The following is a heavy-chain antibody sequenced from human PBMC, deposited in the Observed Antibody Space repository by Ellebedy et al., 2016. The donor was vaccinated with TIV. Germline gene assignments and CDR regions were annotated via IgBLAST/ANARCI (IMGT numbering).Heavy chain of an antibody. CDR2: INPNSGGT. CDR3: ARASRIAAARYMDV. V-gene: IGHV1-2*02. D-gene: IGHD6-13*01. CDR1: GYTFTGYY. J-gene: IGHJ6*03. Sequence: ASVKVSXXASGYTFTGYYMHWVRQAPGQGLEWMGWINPNSGGTNYAQKFQGRVTMTRDTSISTAYMELSRLRSDDTAVYYCARASRIAAARYMDVWGKGTTVTVSS.